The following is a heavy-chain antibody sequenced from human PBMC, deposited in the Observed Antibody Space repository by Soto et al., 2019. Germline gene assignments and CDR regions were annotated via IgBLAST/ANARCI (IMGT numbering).Heavy chain of an antibody. V-gene: IGHV1-18*01. CDR1: GYTFTNYG. D-gene: IGHD3-10*01. J-gene: IGHJ5*02. Sequence: QVQLVQSGAEVKKPGASVKVSCKASGYTFTNYGSSWVRQAPGQGLEWMGWINTYNGNTNHAQKLQGRVTMTTDTSRSTAYMELRSLRSDDTAVYYCARGVGSGTYYNQYNWFDPWGQGTLVTVSS. CDR2: INTYNGNT. CDR3: ARGVGSGTYYNQYNWFDP.